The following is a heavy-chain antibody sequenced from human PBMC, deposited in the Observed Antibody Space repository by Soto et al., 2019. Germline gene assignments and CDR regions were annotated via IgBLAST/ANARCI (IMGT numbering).Heavy chain of an antibody. V-gene: IGHV4-59*01. CDR2: IYYTGST. CDR3: ARFGGYPWLDP. Sequence: PSETLSLTCTVSGGSIRNNYWSWIRQPPGKGLEWIGYIYYTGSTNYDPSLKSRVTISIDTTKNQFSLKVRSVTAADTAVYYCARFGGYPWLDPWGQGTPVTVSS. CDR1: GGSIRNNY. D-gene: IGHD3-16*01. J-gene: IGHJ5*02.